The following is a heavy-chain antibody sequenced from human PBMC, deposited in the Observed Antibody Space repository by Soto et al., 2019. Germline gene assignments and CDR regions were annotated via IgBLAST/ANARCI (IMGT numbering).Heavy chain of an antibody. CDR3: ARRANDYGDYYFDY. J-gene: IGHJ4*02. V-gene: IGHV4-39*01. CDR1: GGSISSSSYY. Sequence: SETLSLTCTVSGGSISSSSYYWGWIRQPPGKGLEWIGSIYCSGSTYYNPSLKSRVTISVDTSKNQFSLKLSSVTAADTAVYYCARRANDYGDYYFDYWGQGTLVTVS. CDR2: IYCSGST. D-gene: IGHD4-17*01.